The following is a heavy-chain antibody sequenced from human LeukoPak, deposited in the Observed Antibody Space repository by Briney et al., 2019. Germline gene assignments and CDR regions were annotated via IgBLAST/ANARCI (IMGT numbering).Heavy chain of an antibody. CDR2: INHSGST. V-gene: IGHV4-34*01. D-gene: IGHD5-24*01. J-gene: IGHJ4*02. Sequence: PSETLSLTCAVYGGSFSGYYWSWIRQPPGKGLEWIGEINHSGSTNYNPSLKSRVTISVDTSKNQFSLKLSSVTAADTAVYYCARARRWLPDYWGQGTLVTVSS. CDR1: GGSFSGYY. CDR3: ARARRWLPDY.